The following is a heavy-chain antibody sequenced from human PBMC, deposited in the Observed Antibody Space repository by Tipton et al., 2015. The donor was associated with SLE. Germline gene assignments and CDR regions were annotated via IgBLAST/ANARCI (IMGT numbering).Heavy chain of an antibody. CDR3: ARGLTMVQGVKGHDAFDI. J-gene: IGHJ3*02. V-gene: IGHV4-34*01. D-gene: IGHD3-10*01. CDR2: INHSGST. CDR1: GGPFSGYY. Sequence: TLSLTCAVYGGPFSGYYWSWIRQPPGKGLEWIGEINHSGSTNYNPSLKSRVTISVDTSKNQFSLKLSSVTAADTAVYYCARGLTMVQGVKGHDAFDIWGQGTMVTVSS.